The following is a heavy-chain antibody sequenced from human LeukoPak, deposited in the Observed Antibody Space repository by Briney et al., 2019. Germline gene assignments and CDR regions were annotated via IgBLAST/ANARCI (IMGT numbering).Heavy chain of an antibody. V-gene: IGHV3-30*18. D-gene: IGHD6-13*01. J-gene: IGHJ4*02. Sequence: PGRSLRLSCVASGFIFSSYGMHWVRQAPGKGLEWVAVISSDGSNKYYADSVTGRFTISRDNSKNTLYLQMNSLRADDTAVYYCAKAGGSMWYSPQFDYWGPGTPVTVSS. CDR3: AKAGGSMWYSPQFDY. CDR2: ISSDGSNK. CDR1: GFIFSSYG.